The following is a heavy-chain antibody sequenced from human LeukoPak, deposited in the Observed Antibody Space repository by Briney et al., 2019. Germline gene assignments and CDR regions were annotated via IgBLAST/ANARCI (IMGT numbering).Heavy chain of an antibody. Sequence: GGSLRLSCEVSGFIFSNYGMHWVRQALGKGLEWVALIWYDGRTKFHADSVRGRFTISRDNSVNTLYLQMSSLRVEDTAVYYCAREWGRIAVAGGPGYWGQGALVTVSS. V-gene: IGHV3-33*01. J-gene: IGHJ4*02. D-gene: IGHD6-19*01. CDR2: IWYDGRTK. CDR1: GFIFSNYG. CDR3: AREWGRIAVAGGPGY.